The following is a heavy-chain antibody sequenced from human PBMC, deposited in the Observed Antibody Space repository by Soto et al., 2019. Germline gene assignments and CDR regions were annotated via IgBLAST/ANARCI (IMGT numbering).Heavy chain of an antibody. V-gene: IGHV1-69*01. CDR3: ASGLNRGMVRGGMGGTDFDY. J-gene: IGHJ4*02. CDR2: IIPIFGTA. D-gene: IGHD3-10*01. CDR1: GGTFSSYA. Sequence: QVQLVQSGAEVKKPGSSVKVSCKASGGTFSSYAISWVRQAPGQGLEWMGGIIPIFGTANYAQKFQGRVTITADESTSTAYMELSSLRSEDTAVYYCASGLNRGMVRGGMGGTDFDYWGQGTLVTVSS.